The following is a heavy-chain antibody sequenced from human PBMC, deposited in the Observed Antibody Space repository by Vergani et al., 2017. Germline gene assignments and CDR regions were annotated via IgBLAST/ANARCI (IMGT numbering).Heavy chain of an antibody. CDR2: IRSKNDGGTA. J-gene: IGHJ4*02. Sequence: VQLVESGGGVVQPGRSLRLSCAASGFTLSSYDMHWVRQAPGKGLEWIGRIRSKNDGGTADYAAPLKGRFTISRDDSKDSAFLLVNNLKTEDTAVYFCYTDYHDYWGQGTLVTVSS. D-gene: IGHD2-2*02. CDR3: YTDYHDY. V-gene: IGHV3-15*01. CDR1: GFTLSSYD.